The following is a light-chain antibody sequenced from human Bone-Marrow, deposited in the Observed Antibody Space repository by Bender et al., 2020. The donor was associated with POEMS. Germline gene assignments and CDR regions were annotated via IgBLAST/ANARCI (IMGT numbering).Light chain of an antibody. Sequence: QSVLTQPASVSGSPGQSITISCTGSTTDIGDYNFVSWYQQHPGQAPKVIIYDVIHRPSGVSDRFSGSKSGTTASLTISGLQTEDEAAYYCQSYDNSLGGWVFGGGTKLTVL. CDR3: QSYDNSLGGWV. V-gene: IGLV2-14*03. J-gene: IGLJ3*02. CDR2: DVI. CDR1: TTDIGDYNF.